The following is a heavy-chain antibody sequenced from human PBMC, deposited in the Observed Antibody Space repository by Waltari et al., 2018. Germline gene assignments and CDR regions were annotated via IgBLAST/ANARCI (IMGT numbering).Heavy chain of an antibody. J-gene: IGHJ5*02. CDR3: ARNWERGERWFDP. CDR2: IYYSGST. D-gene: IGHD1-26*01. CDR1: GGSISSYY. Sequence: QVQLQESGPGLVKPSETLSLTCTVSGGSISSYYWSWIRQPPGKGLEWIGYIYYSGSTNYNPSLKSRVTISVDTAKNQFSLKLSSVTAADTAVYYCARNWERGERWFDPWGQGTLVTVSS. V-gene: IGHV4-59*01.